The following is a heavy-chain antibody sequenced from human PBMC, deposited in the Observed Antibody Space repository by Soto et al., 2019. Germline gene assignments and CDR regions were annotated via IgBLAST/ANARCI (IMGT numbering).Heavy chain of an antibody. CDR2: ISSSGSTI. CDR3: ARDEWSSGWYHFDY. CDR1: GFTFSSYE. J-gene: IGHJ4*02. Sequence: SLRLSCAASGFTFSSYEMNWVRQAPGKGLEWVSYISSSGSTIYYADSVKGRFTISRDNAKNSLYLQMNSLRAEDTAVYYCARDEWSSGWYHFDYWGQGTLVTVSS. D-gene: IGHD6-19*01. V-gene: IGHV3-48*03.